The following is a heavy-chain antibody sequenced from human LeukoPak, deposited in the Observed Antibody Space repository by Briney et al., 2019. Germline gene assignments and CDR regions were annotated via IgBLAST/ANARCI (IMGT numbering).Heavy chain of an antibody. Sequence: TGGSLRLSCAASGFTFSSYAMSWVRQAPGKGLEWVSAISGSGGSTYYADSVKGRFTISRDNSKNTLYLQMNSLRAEDTAVYYCAKDLRYYGSGSHGGYWGQGTLVTVSS. V-gene: IGHV3-23*01. D-gene: IGHD3-10*01. CDR2: ISGSGGST. CDR1: GFTFSSYA. CDR3: AKDLRYYGSGSHGGY. J-gene: IGHJ4*02.